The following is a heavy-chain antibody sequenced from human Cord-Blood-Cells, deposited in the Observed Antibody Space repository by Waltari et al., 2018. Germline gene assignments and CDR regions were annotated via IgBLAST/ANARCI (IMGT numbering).Heavy chain of an antibody. D-gene: IGHD6-13*01. CDR2: LDPGDSET. J-gene: IGHJ6*02. CDR1: GYSFTSYW. CDR3: AGSRRSSWYYYGMDV. V-gene: IGHV5-51*01. Sequence: EVQLVQSGAEVKKPGESLKISCKGSGYSFTSYWIGWVRQMPGKGLEWMGILDPGDSETRHSPPFQGLVTISADKSISTAFLQWSSLKASDTAMYYCAGSRRSSWYYYGMDVWGQGTTVTVSS.